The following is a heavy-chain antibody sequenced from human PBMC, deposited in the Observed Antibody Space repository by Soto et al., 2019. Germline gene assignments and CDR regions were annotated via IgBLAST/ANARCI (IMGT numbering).Heavy chain of an antibody. V-gene: IGHV4-31*03. D-gene: IGHD2-15*01. Sequence: QVQLQESGPGLVKPSQTLSLTCTVSGGSISSGGYYWSWIRQHPGKSLEWIGYIYYSGSTYYNPSLKSRVTISVDTSKNQFSLKLSSVTAADTAVYYCAREVRTVVSPGWFDPWGQGTLATVSS. CDR2: IYYSGST. CDR3: AREVRTVVSPGWFDP. CDR1: GGSISSGGYY. J-gene: IGHJ5*02.